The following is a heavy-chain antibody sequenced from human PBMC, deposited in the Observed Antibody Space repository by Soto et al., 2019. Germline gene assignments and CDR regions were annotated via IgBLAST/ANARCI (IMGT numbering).Heavy chain of an antibody. Sequence: PSETLSLTCTVSGGSISIYYWTWMRQPAGKGLEWIERIYNSGSTKYNPSLKSRVTMSADSSMNQFSLNLISLTAAESAVYFCARSGGSFNLDYWGLGTLVNVSS. CDR3: ARSGGSFNLDY. CDR1: GGSISIYY. V-gene: IGHV4-4*07. D-gene: IGHD1-26*01. J-gene: IGHJ4*02. CDR2: IYNSGST.